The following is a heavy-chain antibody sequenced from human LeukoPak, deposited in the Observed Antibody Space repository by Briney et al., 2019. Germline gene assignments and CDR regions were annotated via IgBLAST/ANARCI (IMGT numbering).Heavy chain of an antibody. D-gene: IGHD5-24*01. J-gene: IGHJ4*02. CDR2: ISAYNGNT. CDR1: GYSFTTYG. CDR3: ARDFLEMATNTLNNFDY. Sequence: ASVKVSCKASGYSFTTYGISWVRQAPGQGLEWMGWISAYNGNTNYAQKLQGRVTMTTDTSTRTAYMELRSLRSDDTAVYYCARDFLEMATNTLNNFDYWGQGTLVTVSS. V-gene: IGHV1-18*01.